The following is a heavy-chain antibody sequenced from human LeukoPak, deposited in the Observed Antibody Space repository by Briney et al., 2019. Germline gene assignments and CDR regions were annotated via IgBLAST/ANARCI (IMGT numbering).Heavy chain of an antibody. J-gene: IGHJ6*04. Sequence: SETLSLTCAVYGGSFSAYYWSWIRQPPGKGLEWIGEISHSGSTNYNPSLKSRVTISVDTSKNQFSLKLSSVTAADTAVYYCARGPGYYGSGSYGQYYGMDVWGKGTTVTVSS. CDR2: ISHSGST. CDR3: ARGPGYYGSGSYGQYYGMDV. V-gene: IGHV4-34*01. CDR1: GGSFSAYY. D-gene: IGHD3-10*01.